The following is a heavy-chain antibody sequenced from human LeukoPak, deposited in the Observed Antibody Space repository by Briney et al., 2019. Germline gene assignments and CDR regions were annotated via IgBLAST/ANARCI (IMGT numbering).Heavy chain of an antibody. CDR1: GFTVSSSY. CDR2: IYSGGST. CDR3: ARAAVVEYYYYYGMDV. V-gene: IGHV3-66*01. Sequence: GGSLRLSCAASGFTVSSSYMSWVRQAPGKGLEWVSVIYSGGSTYYADSVKGRFTISRDNSKNTLYLQMNSLRAEDTAVYYCARAAVVEYYYYYGMDVWGQGTTVTVSS. J-gene: IGHJ6*02. D-gene: IGHD2-15*01.